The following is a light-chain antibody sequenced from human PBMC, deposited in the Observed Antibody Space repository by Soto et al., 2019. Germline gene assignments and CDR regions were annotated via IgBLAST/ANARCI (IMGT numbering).Light chain of an antibody. CDR3: HSYDGSLSVVV. Sequence: QAVVTQPPSISGAPGQRVTISCTGSSSNIGARFGVHWYQQLPGTAPKLLIYVNSNRPSGVPDRFSGSKSGTSASLAITGLQAEDEADYYCHSYDGSLSVVVFGGGTKVTVL. J-gene: IGLJ2*01. CDR1: SSNIGARFG. CDR2: VNS. V-gene: IGLV1-40*01.